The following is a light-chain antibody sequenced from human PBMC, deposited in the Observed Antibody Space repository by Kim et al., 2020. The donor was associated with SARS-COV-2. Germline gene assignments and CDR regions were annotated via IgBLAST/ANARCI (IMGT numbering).Light chain of an antibody. J-gene: IGLJ3*02. V-gene: IGLV3-9*01. CDR3: QVWDSSTAWV. Sequence: SYELTQPLSVSVALGQTARITCGGTNIGSKNVHWYQPKPGQAPVLVIYRDSNRPSGIPERFSGSNSGNTATLTISRAQAGDEADYYCQVWDSSTAWVFGG. CDR2: RDS. CDR1: NIGSKN.